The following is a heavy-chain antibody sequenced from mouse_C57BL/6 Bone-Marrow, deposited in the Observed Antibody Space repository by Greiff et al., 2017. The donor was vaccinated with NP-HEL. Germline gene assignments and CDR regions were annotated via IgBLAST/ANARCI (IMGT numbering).Heavy chain of an antibody. CDR1: GYSFTGYY. J-gene: IGHJ4*01. V-gene: IGHV1-42*01. D-gene: IGHD2-4*01. CDR3: ARGGGYDYDGDY. Sequence: EVQLQPSGPELVKPGASVKISCKASGYSFTGYYMNWVKQSPEKSLEWIGEINPSTGGTNYNQKFKAKATLTVDKSSSTAYMQLKSLTSDDSAVYYCARGGGYDYDGDYWGQGTSVTVSS. CDR2: INPSTGGT.